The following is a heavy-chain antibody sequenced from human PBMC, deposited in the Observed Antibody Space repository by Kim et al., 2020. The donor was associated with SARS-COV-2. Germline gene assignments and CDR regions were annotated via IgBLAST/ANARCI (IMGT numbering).Heavy chain of an antibody. CDR2: IWYDGSNK. CDR1: GFTFSSYG. J-gene: IGHJ4*02. Sequence: GGSLRLSCAVSGFTFSSYGMHWVRQAPGKGLEWVAVIWYDGSNKYYADFVKGRFTISRDNSKNTLYLQMNSQRAEDTAVYYCAKGGGSGWYKGRGWADYWGQGTLVTVSS. V-gene: IGHV3-33*06. CDR3: AKGGGSGWYKGRGWADY. D-gene: IGHD6-19*01.